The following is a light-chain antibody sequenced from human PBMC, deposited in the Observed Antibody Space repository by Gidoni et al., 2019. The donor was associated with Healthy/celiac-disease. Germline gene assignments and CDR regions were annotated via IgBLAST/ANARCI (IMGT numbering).Light chain of an antibody. J-gene: IGLJ1*01. CDR3: QAWDSSTRV. CDR1: KLGDKY. CDR2: QDN. Sequence: SYEVTQPPSVSVSPGQTASITCSGDKLGDKYVCWYQQKPGQSPVLVIYQDNQRPSGIPERFSGSNSGNTATLTISGTQAMDEADYYCQAWDSSTRVFGTGTKVTVL. V-gene: IGLV3-1*01.